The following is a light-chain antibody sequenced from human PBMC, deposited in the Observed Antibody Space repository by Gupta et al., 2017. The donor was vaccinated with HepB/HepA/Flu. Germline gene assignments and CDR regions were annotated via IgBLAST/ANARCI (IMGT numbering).Light chain of an antibody. J-gene: IGLJ3*02. CDR2: GHN. CDR1: SSNIGSNI. CDR3: AAWDDSLSGWV. Sequence: QSILTQPPSASGTPGQRVTISCSGGSSNIGSNIVTWYQQLPGAAPKLLIYGHNLRPSGVPDRLSGSKSGTSASLAISGLQSEDEANYYCAAWDDSLSGWVFGGGTKLTVL. V-gene: IGLV1-44*01.